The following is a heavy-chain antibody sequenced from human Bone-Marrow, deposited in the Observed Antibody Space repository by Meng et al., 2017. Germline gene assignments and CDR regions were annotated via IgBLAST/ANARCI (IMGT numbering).Heavy chain of an antibody. CDR2: IYYSGNT. D-gene: IGHD5-18*01. J-gene: IGHJ4*02. Sequence: SETLSLTCSVSGGSASGYFWSWIRQPPGKGLEWIGYIYYSGNTNYNPSLKSRVTITIDTSKNQFSLKLRSVTAADTAVYYCARYLTVDGYSYGFDYWGQGIQVTVSS. CDR3: ARYLTVDGYSYGFDY. V-gene: IGHV4-59*02. CDR1: GGSASGYF.